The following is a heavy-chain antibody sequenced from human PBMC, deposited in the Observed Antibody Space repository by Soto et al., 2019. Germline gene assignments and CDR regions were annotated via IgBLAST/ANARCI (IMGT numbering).Heavy chain of an antibody. CDR3: ARANSYGYYYYYMDV. V-gene: IGHV4-59*08. CDR2: IYYSGST. CDR1: GGSISSYY. Sequence: SSETLSLTCTVSGGSISSYYWSWIRQPPGKGLEWIGYIYYSGSTNYNPSLKSRVTISVDTSKNQFSLKLSSVTAADTAVYYCARANSYGYYYYYMDVWGKGTTVTVSS. J-gene: IGHJ6*03. D-gene: IGHD5-18*01.